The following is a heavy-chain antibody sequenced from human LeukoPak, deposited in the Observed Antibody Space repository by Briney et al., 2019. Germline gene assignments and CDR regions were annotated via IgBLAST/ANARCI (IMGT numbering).Heavy chain of an antibody. CDR3: ARRPHGATDWVIDY. Sequence: PSETLSLTRTVSGGSHSSRSQHWGWIRQPPGKGLEWIESIYYSGSTYYNPSVKSRVTISVDTAKNQCSLKLSYVIAAVTGVEYRARRPHGATDWVIDYWGQGTLVTVSS. J-gene: IGHJ4*02. V-gene: IGHV4-39*01. D-gene: IGHD3/OR15-3a*01. CDR1: GGSHSSRSQH. CDR2: IYYSGST.